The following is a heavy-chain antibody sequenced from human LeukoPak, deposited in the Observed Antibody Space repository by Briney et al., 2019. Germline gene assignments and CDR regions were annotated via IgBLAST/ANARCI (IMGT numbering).Heavy chain of an antibody. CDR2: IYYSGST. CDR3: ARGMDFQLPFDY. CDR1: GGSISSYY. Sequence: PSETLSLTCTVSGGSISSYYWSWIRQPPGKGLEWIGYIYYSGSTNYNPSLKGRVTISVDTSKNQFSLKLSSVTAADTAVYYCARGMDFQLPFDYWGQGTLVTVSS. D-gene: IGHD2-2*01. J-gene: IGHJ4*02. V-gene: IGHV4-59*12.